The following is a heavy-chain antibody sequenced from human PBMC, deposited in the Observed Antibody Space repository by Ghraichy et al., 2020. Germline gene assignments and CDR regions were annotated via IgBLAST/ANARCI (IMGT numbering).Heavy chain of an antibody. J-gene: IGHJ6*02. CDR1: GDSISSYH. D-gene: IGHD5-18*01. Sequence: SETLSLTCTVSGDSISSYHWSWIRQPPGKGLEWIGYVSYSGTTNYSPSLKSRVTISLDTSKNQFSLRLSSVTAADTAVYYCARDSERGDWVYTYAYFGMDVWGQGTTVTVSS. CDR3: ARDSERGDWVYTYAYFGMDV. CDR2: VSYSGTT. V-gene: IGHV4-59*01.